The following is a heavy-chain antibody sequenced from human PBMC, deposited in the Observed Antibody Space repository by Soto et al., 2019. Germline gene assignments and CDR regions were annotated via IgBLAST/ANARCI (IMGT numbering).Heavy chain of an antibody. Sequence: ASVKPSSEASGYTITGNYMHWVLQAPGQELEWMGWINPNSGGTNYAQKFQGWVTMTRDTSISTAYMELSRLRSDDTAVYYCARALVEAARHPFYYYNYDVMYFCGQGSTVTGSS. D-gene: IGHD6-6*01. V-gene: IGHV1-2*04. CDR1: GYTITGNY. CDR3: ARALVEAARHPFYYYNYDVMYF. J-gene: IGHJ6*02. CDR2: INPNSGGT.